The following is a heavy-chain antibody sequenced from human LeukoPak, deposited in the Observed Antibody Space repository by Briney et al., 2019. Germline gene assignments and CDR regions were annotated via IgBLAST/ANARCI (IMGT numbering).Heavy chain of an antibody. CDR1: GFTFSSYW. D-gene: IGHD2-2*01. V-gene: IGHV3-74*01. CDR3: ARGRYCSSTSCYLSYYYYYMDV. J-gene: IGHJ6*03. CDR2: INSDGSST. Sequence: GGSLRLSCAASGFTFSSYWMHWVRQAPGKGLVWVSRINSDGSSTSYANSVKGRFTISRDNAKNTLYQQMNSLRAEDTALYYCARGRYCSSTSCYLSYYYYYMDVWGKGTTVTVSS.